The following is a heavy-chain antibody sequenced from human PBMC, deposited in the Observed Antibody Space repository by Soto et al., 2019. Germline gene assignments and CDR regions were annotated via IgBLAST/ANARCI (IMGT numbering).Heavy chain of an antibody. Sequence: PGGSLRLSCTASGFTFGDSAMSWFRQAPGQGLEWLSFIRSKAYGETLDYAASVKGRFTISRDDSKGIAYLQMNSLKIEDTAVYYCSRVQYYQDTSGYLSYFDYWGQGILVTVS. V-gene: IGHV3-49*03. J-gene: IGHJ4*02. D-gene: IGHD3-22*01. CDR2: IRSKAYGETL. CDR1: GFTFGDSA. CDR3: SRVQYYQDTSGYLSYFDY.